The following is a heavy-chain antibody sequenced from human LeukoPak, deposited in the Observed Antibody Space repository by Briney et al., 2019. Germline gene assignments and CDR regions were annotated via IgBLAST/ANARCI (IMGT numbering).Heavy chain of an antibody. CDR2: VSHSGNT. CDR1: GGSVSTYY. Sequence: PSETLSLTCTVSGGSVSTYYWSWIRQPPGKELEWIGYVSHSGNTNCNPSLKGRVTMSLDTSKNHFSLRLSSVNTADTAVYYCARAGSGYSFDYWGQGSLVTVSS. D-gene: IGHD5-12*01. V-gene: IGHV4-59*02. CDR3: ARAGSGYSFDY. J-gene: IGHJ4*02.